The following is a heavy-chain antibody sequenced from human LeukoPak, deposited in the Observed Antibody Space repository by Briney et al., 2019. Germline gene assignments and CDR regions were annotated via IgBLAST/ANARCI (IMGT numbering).Heavy chain of an antibody. Sequence: ASVKVSCKASGYTFTSYDINWVRQATGQGLEWMGWMNPNSGNTGYAQKFQGRVTMTRNTSISTAYMELSSLRSEDTAVYYCASRYCSSTSCYYTWFAPWGRGTLATVS. D-gene: IGHD2-2*01. CDR3: ASRYCSSTSCYYTWFAP. CDR2: MNPNSGNT. V-gene: IGHV1-8*01. J-gene: IGHJ5*02. CDR1: GYTFTSYD.